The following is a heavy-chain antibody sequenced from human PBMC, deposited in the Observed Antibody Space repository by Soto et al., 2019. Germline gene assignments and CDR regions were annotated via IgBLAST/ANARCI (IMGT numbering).Heavy chain of an antibody. CDR2: IYYSGST. CDR1: GGSISSSSYY. J-gene: IGHJ4*02. CDR3: ARPGVADDFDY. Sequence: SETLSLTCTVSGGSISSSSYYWGWIRQPPGKGLEWIGSIYYSGSTYYNPSLKSRVTISVDTSKNQFSLKLSSVTAADTAVYYCARPGVADDFDYLGQGTLVT. D-gene: IGHD3-10*01. V-gene: IGHV4-39*01.